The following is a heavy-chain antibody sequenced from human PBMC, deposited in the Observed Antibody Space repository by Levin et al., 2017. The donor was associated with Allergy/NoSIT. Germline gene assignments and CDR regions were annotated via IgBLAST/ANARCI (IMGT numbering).Heavy chain of an antibody. J-gene: IGHJ4*02. CDR1: GGSISSGSYY. CDR3: ARDGSGSYYNARFDY. CDR2: IYTSGST. Sequence: LRLSCTVSGGSISSGSYYWSWIRQPAGKGLEWIGRIYTSGSTSYNPSLKSRVTISLDTSKNQFSLKLSSVTAADTAVYYCARDGSGSYYNARFDYWGQGTLVSVSS. D-gene: IGHD3-10*01. V-gene: IGHV4-61*02.